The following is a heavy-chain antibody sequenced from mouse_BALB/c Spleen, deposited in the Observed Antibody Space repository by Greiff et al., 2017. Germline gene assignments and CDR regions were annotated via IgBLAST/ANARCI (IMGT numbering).Heavy chain of an antibody. V-gene: IGHV1-9*01. D-gene: IGHD1-1*01. CDR1: GYTFSSYW. CDR2: ILPGSGST. Sequence: QVQLQQSGAELMKPGASVKISCKATGYTFSSYWIEWVKQRPGHGLEWIGEILPGSGSTNYNEKFKGKATFTADTSSNTAYMQLSSLTSEDSAVYYCARRAYYYGSSSTHWYFDVWGAGTTVTVSS. J-gene: IGHJ1*01. CDR3: ARRAYYYGSSSTHWYFDV.